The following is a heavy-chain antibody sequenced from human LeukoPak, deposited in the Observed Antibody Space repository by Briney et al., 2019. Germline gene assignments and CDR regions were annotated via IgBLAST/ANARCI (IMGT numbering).Heavy chain of an antibody. V-gene: IGHV3-48*04. CDR1: GFTFSDYG. CDR3: ARAGVWAYSSSSGFDY. CDR2: ISSSGSTI. D-gene: IGHD6-6*01. J-gene: IGHJ4*02. Sequence: PGGSLRLSCAASGFTFSDYGMNWVRQAPGKGLEWVSYISSSGSTIYYADSVKGRFTISRDNAKNSLYLQMNSLRAEDTAVYYCARAGVWAYSSSSGFDYWGQGTLVTVSS.